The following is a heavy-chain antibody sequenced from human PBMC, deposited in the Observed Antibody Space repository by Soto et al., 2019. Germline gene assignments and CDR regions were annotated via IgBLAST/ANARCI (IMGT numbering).Heavy chain of an antibody. CDR1: GGSISSYY. CDR3: AREVRFLEWKNYYYYYMDV. D-gene: IGHD3-3*01. Sequence: SETLSLTCTVSGGSISSYYWSWIRQPPGKGLEWIGYIYYSGSTNYNPSLKSRVTISVDTSKNQFSLKLSSVTAADTAVYYCAREVRFLEWKNYYYYYMDVWGKGTTVTVSS. CDR2: IYYSGST. J-gene: IGHJ6*03. V-gene: IGHV4-59*01.